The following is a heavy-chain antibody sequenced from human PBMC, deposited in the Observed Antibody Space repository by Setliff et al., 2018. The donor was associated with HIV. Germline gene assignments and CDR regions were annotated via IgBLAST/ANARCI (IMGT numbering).Heavy chain of an antibody. CDR1: GGTFSTYS. CDR2: IIPIFGKT. CDR3: AENRSPSIFSAPTNAFDI. D-gene: IGHD3-9*01. J-gene: IGHJ3*02. Sequence: SVKVSCKGFGGTFSTYSLSWVRQAPGQGLEWMGGIIPIFGKTNYAQKFQGRVTITADKSTTTASMDLSGLRSEDTAVYYCAENRSPSIFSAPTNAFDIWGQGTMVTVSS. V-gene: IGHV1-69*06.